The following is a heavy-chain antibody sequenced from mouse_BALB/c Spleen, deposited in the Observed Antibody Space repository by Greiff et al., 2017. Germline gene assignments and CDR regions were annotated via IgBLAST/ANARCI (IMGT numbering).Heavy chain of an antibody. CDR2: ISTYYGDA. D-gene: IGHD2-3*01. CDR3: ARGDGYYYFDY. J-gene: IGHJ2*01. CDR1: GYTFTDYA. V-gene: IGHV1S137*01. Sequence: QVQLQQSGAELVRPGVSVKISCKGSGYTFTDYAMHWVKQSHAKSLEWIGVISTYYGDASYNQKFKGKATMTVDKSSSTAYMELARLTSEDSAIYYCARGDGYYYFDYWGQGTTLTVSS.